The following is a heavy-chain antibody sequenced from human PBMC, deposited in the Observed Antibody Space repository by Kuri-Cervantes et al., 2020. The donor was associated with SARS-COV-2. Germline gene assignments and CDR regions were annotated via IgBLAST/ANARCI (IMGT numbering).Heavy chain of an antibody. D-gene: IGHD3-10*01. V-gene: IGHV3-33*08. J-gene: IGHJ6*03. Sequence: GGSLRLSCGASGFSLTNYAIHWVRQAPGKGLEWVSVIWYDGKNEYYAGSVKGRFNISRDTSKNTVSLHMNSQRAEDTAMYYCATGAANSYMDVWGRGTTVTVSS. CDR2: IWYDGKNE. CDR3: ATGAANSYMDV. CDR1: GFSLTNYA.